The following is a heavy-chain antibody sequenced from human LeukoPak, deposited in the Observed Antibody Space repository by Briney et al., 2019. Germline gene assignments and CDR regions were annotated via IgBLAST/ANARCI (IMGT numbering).Heavy chain of an antibody. D-gene: IGHD2-21*02. CDR1: GFTFSYYW. V-gene: IGHV3-74*01. CDR2: INGDGTGT. CDR3: ARPLDLAYCGGDCFSSLDY. J-gene: IGHJ4*02. Sequence: PGGSLRLSCAASGFTFSYYWMHWVCQTPGKGPMWVSRINGDGTGTNYADSVKGRFTISRDNAKNSLYLQMNSLRAEDTAVYYCARPLDLAYCGGDCFSSLDYWGQGTLVTVSS.